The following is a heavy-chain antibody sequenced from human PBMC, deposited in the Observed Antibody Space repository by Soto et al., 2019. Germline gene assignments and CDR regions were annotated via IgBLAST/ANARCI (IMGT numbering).Heavy chain of an antibody. D-gene: IGHD2-2*02. CDR2: IYYSGRT. V-gene: IGHV4-31*03. CDR1: GGSISSGGYY. CDR3: ARDRVDYCSSTSCYRDYYYYGMDV. Sequence: PSETLSLTCTVSGGSISSGGYYWSWIRQHPGKGLEWIGYIYYSGRTYYNPSLKSRVTISVDTSKNQFSLKLSSVTAADTAVYYCARDRVDYCSSTSCYRDYYYYGMDVWGQGTTVTVSS. J-gene: IGHJ6*02.